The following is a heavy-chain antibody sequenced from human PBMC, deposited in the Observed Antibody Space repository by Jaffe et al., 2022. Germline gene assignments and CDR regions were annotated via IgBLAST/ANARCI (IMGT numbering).Heavy chain of an antibody. J-gene: IGHJ1*01. CDR1: GGSINSYY. CDR2: IYYSGST. CDR3: ARDVEMATVPNFQH. D-gene: IGHD4-4*01. Sequence: QVQLQESGPGLVKPSETLSLTCTVSGGSINSYYWSWIRQPPGKGLEWIGYIYYSGSTNYNPSLKSRVTISVDTSKNQFSLNLSSVTAADTAVYYCARDVEMATVPNFQHWGQGTLVTVSS. V-gene: IGHV4-59*01.